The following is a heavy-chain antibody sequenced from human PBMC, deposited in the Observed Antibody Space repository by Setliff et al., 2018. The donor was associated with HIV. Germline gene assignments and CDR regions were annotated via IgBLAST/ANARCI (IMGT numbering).Heavy chain of an antibody. CDR3: ARWVYDSGSGYFIDY. V-gene: IGHV3-7*03. CDR1: GFSISGHW. Sequence: PGGSLRLSCAASGFSISGHWMAWVRQGPDKGLEWVANIKPDATSKNYGDSVKSRFAISRENAQNSLSLQMNGLTDEDTAVYYCARWVYDSGSGYFIDYWGQGTLVTVSS. J-gene: IGHJ4*02. D-gene: IGHD5-12*01. CDR2: IKPDATSK.